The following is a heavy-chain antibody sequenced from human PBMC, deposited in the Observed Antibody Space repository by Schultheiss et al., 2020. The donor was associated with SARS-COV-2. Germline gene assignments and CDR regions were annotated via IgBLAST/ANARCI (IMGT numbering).Heavy chain of an antibody. V-gene: IGHV4-34*01. J-gene: IGHJ4*02. Sequence: SQTLSLTCAVYGGSFSGYYWSWIRQPPGKGLEWIGEINHSGSTNYNPSLKSRVTISVDTSKNQFSLKLSSVTAADTAVYYCARAGLYDNSGYYYSCADYWGQGTLVTVSS. CDR2: INHSGST. CDR3: ARAGLYDNSGYYYSCADY. D-gene: IGHD3-22*01. CDR1: GGSFSGYY.